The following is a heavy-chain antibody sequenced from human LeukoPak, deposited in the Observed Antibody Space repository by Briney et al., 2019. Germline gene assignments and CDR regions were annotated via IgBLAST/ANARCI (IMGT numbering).Heavy chain of an antibody. Sequence: QAGGSLRLSCAASGFTFSSYGMNWVRQAPGKGLEWVSAISGSGGSTYYADSVKGRFTISRDNSKNTLYLQMNSLRAEDTAVYYCAFGYFDWSSDDAFDIWGQGTMVTVSS. J-gene: IGHJ3*02. CDR3: AFGYFDWSSDDAFDI. CDR2: ISGSGGST. D-gene: IGHD3-9*01. CDR1: GFTFSSYG. V-gene: IGHV3-23*01.